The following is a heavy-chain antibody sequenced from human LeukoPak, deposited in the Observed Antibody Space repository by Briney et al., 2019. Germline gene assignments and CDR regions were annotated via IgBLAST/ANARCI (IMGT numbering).Heavy chain of an antibody. CDR1: GGTFISYA. CDR3: ARDRRVVPAAIRQSSYYYYGMDV. CDR2: IIPIFGTA. Sequence: ASVKVSCKASGGTFISYAISWVRQAPGQGLEWMGGIIPIFGTANYAQKFQGRVTITADESTSTAYMELSSLRSEDTAVYYCARDRRVVPAAIRQSSYYYYGMDVWGQGTTVTVSS. J-gene: IGHJ6*02. V-gene: IGHV1-69*13. D-gene: IGHD2-2*02.